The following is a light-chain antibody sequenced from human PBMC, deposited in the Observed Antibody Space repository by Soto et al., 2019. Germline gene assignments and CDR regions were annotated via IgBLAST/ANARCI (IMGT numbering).Light chain of an antibody. CDR2: VGTGGIVG. CDR1: SGYNNYK. CDR3: AAEHGSGSNFVVV. V-gene: IGLV9-49*01. Sequence: QSVLTQPPSASASLGASVTLTCTLSSGYNNYKVDWYQQRPGKGPRFVMRVGTGGIVGSKGDGIPDRFSVLGSGLNRDLIIKNIQEEDESDYHCAAEHGSGSNFVVVFGGGTKVTVL. J-gene: IGLJ2*01.